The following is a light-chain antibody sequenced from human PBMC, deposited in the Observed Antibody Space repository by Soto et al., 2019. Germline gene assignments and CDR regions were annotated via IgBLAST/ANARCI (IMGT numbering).Light chain of an antibody. Sequence: EIVMTQSPATLSVSPGERATLSCRASQSVGSNLAWYQHKPGQAPRLLIYVTSTRATGIPDRFSGSGSGTEFTLTISSLQSEDFAVYYCQQYNDWPPLTFGGGTKVEIK. CDR3: QQYNDWPPLT. CDR1: QSVGSN. CDR2: VTS. J-gene: IGKJ4*01. V-gene: IGKV3-15*01.